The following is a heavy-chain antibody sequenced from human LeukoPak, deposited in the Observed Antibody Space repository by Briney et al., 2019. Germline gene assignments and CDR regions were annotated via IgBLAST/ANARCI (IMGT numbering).Heavy chain of an antibody. Sequence: SETLSLTCAVYGGSFSGYYWSWIRQPPGKGLEWIGEINHSGSTNYNPSLKSRVTISVDTSKNQFSLKLSSVTAADTAVYYCARDVLDIVVVPAAKDSDYYYYYMDVWGKGTTVTVSS. D-gene: IGHD2-2*01. CDR2: INHSGST. CDR1: GGSFSGYY. J-gene: IGHJ6*03. V-gene: IGHV4-34*01. CDR3: ARDVLDIVVVPAAKDSDYYYYYMDV.